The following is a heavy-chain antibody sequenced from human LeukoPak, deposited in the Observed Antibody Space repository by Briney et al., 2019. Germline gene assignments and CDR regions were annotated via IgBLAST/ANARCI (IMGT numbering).Heavy chain of an antibody. CDR3: ANGLKYGSGSYLYIIAEY. D-gene: IGHD3-10*01. Sequence: GGSLRLSCAASGFTFSSYAMSWVRHAPGKGLEWVSAISGSGGSTYYADSVKGRFTISRDNSKNTLYLQMNSLRAEDTAVYYCANGLKYGSGSYLYIIAEYWGQGTLVTVSS. CDR2: ISGSGGST. V-gene: IGHV3-23*01. CDR1: GFTFSSYA. J-gene: IGHJ4*02.